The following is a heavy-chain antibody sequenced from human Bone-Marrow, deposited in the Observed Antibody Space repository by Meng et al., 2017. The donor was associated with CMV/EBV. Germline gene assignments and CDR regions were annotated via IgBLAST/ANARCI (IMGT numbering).Heavy chain of an antibody. CDR3: AKEEYSSSWYGYYGMDV. J-gene: IGHJ6*02. CDR1: GFTFSSYA. Sequence: GESLKISCAASGFTFSSYAMSWVRQAPGKGLEWVSAISGSGGSTYYADSVKGRFTISRDNSKNTLYLQMNSLRAEDTAVYYCAKEEYSSSWYGYYGMDVWGQGPTVTVSS. V-gene: IGHV3-23*01. CDR2: ISGSGGST. D-gene: IGHD6-13*01.